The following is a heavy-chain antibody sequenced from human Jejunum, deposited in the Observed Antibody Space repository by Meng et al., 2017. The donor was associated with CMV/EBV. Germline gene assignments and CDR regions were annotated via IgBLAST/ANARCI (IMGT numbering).Heavy chain of an antibody. CDR2: ISYDGSKT. J-gene: IGHJ4*02. Sequence: SGRKFNRYGMHWVRQAPGKGLEWVATISYDGSKTYYRESVRGRFAILRDNSKNTLVLQLNSLRTDDTAVYYCAAEYQLLNAPYYEYWGQGTLVTVSS. V-gene: IGHV3-30*10. CDR1: GRKFNRYG. CDR3: AAEYQLLNAPYYEY. D-gene: IGHD2-2*01.